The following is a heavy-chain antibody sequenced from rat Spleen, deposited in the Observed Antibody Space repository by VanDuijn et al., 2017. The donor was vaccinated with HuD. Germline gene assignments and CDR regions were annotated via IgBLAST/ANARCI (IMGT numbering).Heavy chain of an antibody. CDR2: INSAGIT. Sequence: EVQLQESGPGLVKPSQSLSLTCSVTDHSITNGYRWNWIRKFPGNKLEWMGYINSAGITLYNPSLKSRISITRDTAKNQFFLQVNSVTTEDTATYYCARSDGTHYYLPFIYWGQGTQVSVSS. CDR3: ARSDGTHYYLPFIY. J-gene: IGHJ3*01. D-gene: IGHD1-12*02. V-gene: IGHV3-3*01. CDR1: DHSITNGYR.